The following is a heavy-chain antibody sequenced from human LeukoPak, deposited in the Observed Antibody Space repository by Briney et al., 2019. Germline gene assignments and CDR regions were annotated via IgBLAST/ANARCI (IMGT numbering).Heavy chain of an antibody. J-gene: IGHJ3*02. CDR1: GFTFDDYA. V-gene: IGHV3-9*03. D-gene: IGHD3-22*01. Sequence: GGSLRLSCAASGFTFDDYAMHWGRQGPGKGLEWVSGISWNSGSIGYADSVKGRFTISRDNAKNSLYLQMNSLRAEDMASYYCAKGQTYYYDSSGSSRDAFDIWGTGTIVTVSS. CDR2: ISWNSGSI. CDR3: AKGQTYYYDSSGSSRDAFDI.